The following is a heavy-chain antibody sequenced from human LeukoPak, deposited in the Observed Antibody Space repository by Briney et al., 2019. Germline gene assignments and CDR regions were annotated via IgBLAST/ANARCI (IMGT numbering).Heavy chain of an antibody. V-gene: IGHV4-39*01. J-gene: IGHJ2*01. CDR3: ARRPYYGDYGYFDL. CDR1: GGSISSSSYY. D-gene: IGHD4-17*01. CDR2: ICYSGST. Sequence: SETLSLTCTVSGGSISSSSYYWGWIRQPPGRGLEWIGSICYSGSTYYNPSLKSRVTISVDTSKNQFSLKLSSVTAADTAVYYCARRPYYGDYGYFDLWGRGTLVTVSS.